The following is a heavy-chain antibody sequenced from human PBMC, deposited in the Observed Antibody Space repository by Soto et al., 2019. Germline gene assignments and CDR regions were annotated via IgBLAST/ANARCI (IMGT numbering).Heavy chain of an antibody. V-gene: IGHV4-59*08. CDR1: GGSISSYY. CDR2: IYYSGST. Sequence: SETLSLTCTVSGGSISSYYWSWIRQPPGRGLEWIGYIYYSGSTNYNPSLKSRVTISVDTSKNQFSLKLSSVTAADTAVYYCARFNWYFDLWGRGTLVTVSS. CDR3: ARFNWYFDL. J-gene: IGHJ2*01.